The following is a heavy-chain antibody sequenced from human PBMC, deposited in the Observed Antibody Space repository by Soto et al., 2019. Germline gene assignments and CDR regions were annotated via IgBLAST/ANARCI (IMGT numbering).Heavy chain of an antibody. Sequence: SETLSLTCAVYGGSFSGYYWSWIRQPPGKGLEWIGEINHSGSTNYNPSLKSRVTISVDTSKNQFSLKLSSVTAADTAVYYCARERFNYYGLNWFDPWGQGTLVTVSS. CDR2: INHSGST. J-gene: IGHJ5*02. V-gene: IGHV4-34*01. CDR3: ARERFNYYGLNWFDP. D-gene: IGHD3-10*01. CDR1: GGSFSGYY.